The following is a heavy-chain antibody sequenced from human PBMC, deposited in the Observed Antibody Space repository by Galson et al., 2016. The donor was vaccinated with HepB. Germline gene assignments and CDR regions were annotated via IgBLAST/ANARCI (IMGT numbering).Heavy chain of an antibody. CDR3: ARNYESGGYLSAFDYYGVDV. CDR2: ISNDGTNK. D-gene: IGHD3-22*01. Sequence: SLRLSCAASGFTFSNYAMQWVRQAPGKGLEWVALISNDGTNKHLADSVRGRFTISRDNSENTLWVQMNSLRIEDTAVYFCARNYESGGYLSAFDYYGVDVWGPGTTVTVSS. CDR1: GFTFSNYA. V-gene: IGHV3-30*04. J-gene: IGHJ6*02.